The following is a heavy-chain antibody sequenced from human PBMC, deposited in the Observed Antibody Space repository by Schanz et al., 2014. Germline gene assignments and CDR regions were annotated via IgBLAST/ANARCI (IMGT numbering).Heavy chain of an antibody. Sequence: VQLVESGGGVVQPGESLRLSCAVSGFTVNTNYMSWVRQAPGKGLEWISSMYINSGSTQYADSVKGRFIISRDSSKNTLFLQMNSLRAEDTAVYFCARDGGRDGYNLAFDVWGQGTLVTVSS. J-gene: IGHJ3*01. CDR1: GFTVNTNY. CDR2: MYINSGST. V-gene: IGHV3-53*01. D-gene: IGHD5-12*01. CDR3: ARDGGRDGYNLAFDV.